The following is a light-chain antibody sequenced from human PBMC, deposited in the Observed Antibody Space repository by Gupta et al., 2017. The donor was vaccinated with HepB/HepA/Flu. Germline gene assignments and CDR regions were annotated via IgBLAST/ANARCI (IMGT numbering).Light chain of an antibody. CDR2: GKN. Sequence: SALTQDSAVSVALGQTVRITCQGYSLRRNYASWYQQKPGQAPVLVIYGKNNRPSGSPARFSGSSSGNTAAVTITGAQAEDEADYYCDSRYSRGNHLNVFGTGTKVTVL. CDR1: SLRRNY. CDR3: DSRYSRGNHLNV. V-gene: IGLV3-19*01. J-gene: IGLJ1*01.